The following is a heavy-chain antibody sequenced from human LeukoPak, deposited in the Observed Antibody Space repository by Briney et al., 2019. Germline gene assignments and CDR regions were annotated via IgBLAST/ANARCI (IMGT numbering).Heavy chain of an antibody. CDR3: ARRDGYISAIDY. V-gene: IGHV4-59*01. Sequence: PSETLSLTCTVSGGSISSYYWSWIRQPPGKELEWIGYIYYSGSTNYNPSLKSRVTISVDTSKNQFSLKLSSVTAADTAVYYCARRDGYISAIDYWGQGTLVTVSS. J-gene: IGHJ4*02. D-gene: IGHD5-24*01. CDR1: GGSISSYY. CDR2: IYYSGST.